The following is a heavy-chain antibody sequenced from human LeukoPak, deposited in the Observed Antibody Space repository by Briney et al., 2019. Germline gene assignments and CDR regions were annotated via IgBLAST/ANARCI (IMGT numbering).Heavy chain of an antibody. V-gene: IGHV3-30*04. CDR2: ISYDGSNK. CDR3: ARDGPLGSYYYGSGTPSMDV. CDR1: GFIFSSYA. J-gene: IGHJ6*04. D-gene: IGHD3-10*01. Sequence: GRSLRLSCAASGFIFSSYAMHWVRQAPGKGLEWVAVISYDGSNKYYADSVKGRFTISRDNSKNTLYLQMNSLRAEDTAVYYCARDGPLGSYYYGSGTPSMDVWGKGTTVTVSS.